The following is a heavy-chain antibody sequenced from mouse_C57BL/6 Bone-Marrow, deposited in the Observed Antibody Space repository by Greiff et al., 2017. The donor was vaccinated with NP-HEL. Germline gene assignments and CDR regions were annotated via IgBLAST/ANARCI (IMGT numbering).Heavy chain of an antibody. J-gene: IGHJ2*01. Sequence: QVQLQQPGAELVRPGTSVKLSCKASGYTFTSYWMHWVKQRPGQGLEWIGVIDPSDSYTNYNQKLKGKATLTVDTSSSTAYMQLSSLTSEDSAVYYCARDPDYWGQGTTLTVSS. CDR2: IDPSDSYT. CDR3: ARDPDY. CDR1: GYTFTSYW. V-gene: IGHV1-59*01.